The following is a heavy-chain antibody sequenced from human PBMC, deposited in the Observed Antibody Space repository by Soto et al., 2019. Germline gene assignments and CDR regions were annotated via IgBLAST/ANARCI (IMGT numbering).Heavy chain of an antibody. CDR1: GFSLTTTGVG. Sequence: QITLKESGPTLVKPTQTLTLTCTFSGFSLTTTGVGVGWIRQPPGKTLAWLAIIYWDDDKRYSPSLKSRLTITKHPSKLQVGLTMTTMDPVDTATYFCARRAVLCSGGTCYSHPFDVWGQGTLVTVSS. V-gene: IGHV2-5*02. D-gene: IGHD2-15*01. CDR2: IYWDDDK. J-gene: IGHJ4*02. CDR3: ARRAVLCSGGTCYSHPFDV.